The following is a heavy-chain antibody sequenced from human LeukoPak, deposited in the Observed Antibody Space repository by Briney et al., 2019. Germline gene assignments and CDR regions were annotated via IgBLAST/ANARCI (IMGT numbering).Heavy chain of an antibody. J-gene: IGHJ6*02. CDR3: VRLTGYCSGGSCAMDV. D-gene: IGHD2-15*01. V-gene: IGHV3-30*03. CDR2: ISYDGSNK. CDR1: GFTFSSYG. Sequence: GGSLRLSCAASGFTFSSYGMHWVRQAPGKGLEWVAVISYDGSNKYYADSVKGRFTISRDNSKNTLYLQMNSLRDEDTAVYYCVRLTGYCSGGSCAMDVWGQGTTVTDSS.